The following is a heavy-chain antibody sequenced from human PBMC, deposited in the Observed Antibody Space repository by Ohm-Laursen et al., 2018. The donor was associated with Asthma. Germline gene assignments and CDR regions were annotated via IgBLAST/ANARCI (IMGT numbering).Heavy chain of an antibody. D-gene: IGHD3-3*01. V-gene: IGHV3-9*01. Sequence: SLRLSCAASGFIVYNNAIHWVRQAPGKGLEWVSGFNFDSGRIDYADSVKGRFTISRDNAKNSLYLQMNSLRPEDTALYYCARDSWYDFWSGNEYFDYWGQGTLVTVSS. CDR2: FNFDSGRI. CDR3: ARDSWYDFWSGNEYFDY. J-gene: IGHJ4*02. CDR1: GFIVYNNA.